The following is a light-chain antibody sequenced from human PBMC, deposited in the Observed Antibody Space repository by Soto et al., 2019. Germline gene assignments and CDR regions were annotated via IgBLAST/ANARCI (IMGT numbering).Light chain of an antibody. CDR3: QAYDNSLGVSVL. V-gene: IGLV1-40*01. CDR2: DSF. Sequence: QSVLTQPPSVSGSPGQTVTISCTGSSSNIGSGYDVHWYQQLPGTVPKLVIYDSFNRTSGVPDRFSGSKSGTSASLAMTGLQAEDEAYYYCQAYDNSLGVSVLFGGGTKLTVL. CDR1: SSNIGSGYD. J-gene: IGLJ3*02.